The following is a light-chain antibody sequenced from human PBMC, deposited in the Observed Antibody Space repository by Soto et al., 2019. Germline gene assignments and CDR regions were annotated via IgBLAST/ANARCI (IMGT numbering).Light chain of an antibody. Sequence: QSVLTQPPSMSAASGQTVTISCSGSSSNIGNNYVSWYQQLPGTAPKLLIYDNNQRPSGIPDRFSGSKSVTSATLAITGLQSGDEADYYCGTWDSTLNVGVFGGGTKLTVL. CDR2: DNN. CDR3: GTWDSTLNVGV. J-gene: IGLJ3*02. V-gene: IGLV1-51*01. CDR1: SSNIGNNY.